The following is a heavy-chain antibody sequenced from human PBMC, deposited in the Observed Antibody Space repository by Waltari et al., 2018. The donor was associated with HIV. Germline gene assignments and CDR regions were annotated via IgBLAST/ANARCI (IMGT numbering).Heavy chain of an antibody. D-gene: IGHD4-17*01. CDR3: ARDDYLDS. CDR1: VFPFNRFW. Sequence: EVMLVVSGGGLVQPGGPLRRSCRASVFPFNRFWMGWVRQAPGKGLEWVADINGAGSDKYYVKSVKGRFTISRDNARNSLYLQMNSLTAEDTAIYYCARDDYLDSWGQGTLVTVSS. V-gene: IGHV3-7*01. CDR2: INGAGSDK. J-gene: IGHJ5*01.